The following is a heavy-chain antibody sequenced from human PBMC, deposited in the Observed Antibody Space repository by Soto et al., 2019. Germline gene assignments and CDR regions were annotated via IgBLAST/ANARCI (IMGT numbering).Heavy chain of an antibody. V-gene: IGHV4-30-4*01. Sequence: SETQCLTCTVSGGSISSGDYYWSWIRQPPGKGLEWIGYIYYSGSTYYNPSLKSRVTISVDTSKNQFSLKLSSVTAADTAVYYCARAMVVTQNWFDPWGQGTLVTVPS. J-gene: IGHJ5*02. CDR1: GGSISSGDYY. CDR2: IYYSGST. D-gene: IGHD2-21*02. CDR3: ARAMVVTQNWFDP.